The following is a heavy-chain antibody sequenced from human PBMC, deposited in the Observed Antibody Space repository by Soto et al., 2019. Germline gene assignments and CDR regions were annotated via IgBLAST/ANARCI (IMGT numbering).Heavy chain of an antibody. Sequence: SETLSLTCTVSGGSVSSESHYWSWIRQTPGKGLEWIGYIYYTGSTNYNPSLKGRVTMSVDTSRDQVSLRLRSVTRADTAVYYCARDQYDFPRGSYYYAMEVWGQGTKVTGSS. D-gene: IGHD3-3*01. J-gene: IGHJ6*02. CDR2: IYYTGST. CDR1: GGSVSSESHY. V-gene: IGHV4-61*01. CDR3: ARDQYDFPRGSYYYAMEV.